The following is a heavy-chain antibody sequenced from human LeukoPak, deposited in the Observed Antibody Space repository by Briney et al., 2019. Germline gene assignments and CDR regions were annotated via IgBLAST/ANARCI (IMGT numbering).Heavy chain of an antibody. CDR2: FDPEDGET. D-gene: IGHD6-19*01. V-gene: IGHV1-24*01. CDR3: ATAGYSSGWYDGYYYYGMDV. CDR1: GYTLTELS. J-gene: IGHJ6*02. Sequence: ASVKVSCKVSGYTLTELSMHWVRQAPGKGLEWMGGFDPEDGETIYAQKFQGRVTMTEDTSTDTAYIELSSLGSEDTAVYYCATAGYSSGWYDGYYYYGMDVWGQGTTVTVSS.